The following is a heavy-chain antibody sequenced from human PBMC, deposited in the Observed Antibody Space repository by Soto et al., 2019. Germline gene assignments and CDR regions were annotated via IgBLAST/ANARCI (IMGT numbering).Heavy chain of an antibody. Sequence: GGSLRLSCAASGFTFSTYTMNWVRQAPGKGLEWVSYISSGSSTIHYADSVRGRFTISRDNAKNSLYLQMNSLRAEDTAVYYCARDYYKYYDSSGYYRSPAYWGQGTLVTVSS. J-gene: IGHJ4*02. CDR1: GFTFSTYT. CDR2: ISSGSSTI. D-gene: IGHD3-22*01. CDR3: ARDYYKYYDSSGYYRSPAY. V-gene: IGHV3-48*01.